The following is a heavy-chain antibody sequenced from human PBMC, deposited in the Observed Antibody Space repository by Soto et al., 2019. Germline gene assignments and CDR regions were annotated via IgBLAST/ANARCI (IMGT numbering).Heavy chain of an antibody. CDR3: ARKCTRGLQPYWFDA. CDR1: GYSFTSYW. CDR2: IYPGGSDT. Sequence: GESLKITCKGSGYSFTSYWIGWVRQMPGKGLEWMGIIYPGGSDTRYSPSFQGQVTISADKSISTAYLQWSSLKASDTAMYYCARKCTRGLQPYWFDAWGQGTLVTVSS. J-gene: IGHJ5*02. V-gene: IGHV5-51*01. D-gene: IGHD1-1*01.